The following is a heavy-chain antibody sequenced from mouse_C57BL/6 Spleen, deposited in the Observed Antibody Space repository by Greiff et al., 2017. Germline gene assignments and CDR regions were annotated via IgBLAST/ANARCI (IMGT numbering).Heavy chain of an antibody. CDR1: GFSLTSYG. D-gene: IGHD4-1*01. V-gene: IGHV2-2*01. J-gene: IGHJ2*01. CDR3: ARKGNWDSDYFDY. Sequence: VKLMESGPGLVQPSQSLSITCTVSGFSLTSYGVHWVRQSPGKGLEWLGVIWSGGSTDYNAAFISRLSISKDNSKSQVFFKMNSLQADDTAIYYCARKGNWDSDYFDYWGQGTTLTVSS. CDR2: IWSGGST.